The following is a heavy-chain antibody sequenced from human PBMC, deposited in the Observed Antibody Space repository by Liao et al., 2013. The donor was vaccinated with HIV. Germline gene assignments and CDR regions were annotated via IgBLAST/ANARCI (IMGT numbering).Heavy chain of an antibody. J-gene: IGHJ4*02. CDR2: VYTSGNT. V-gene: IGHV4-4*07. CDR3: AREGGDYVWGTYRYRYFDS. CDR1: GGSISSYY. D-gene: IGHD3-16*02. Sequence: QVQLQESGPGLVKPSETLSLTCTVSGGSISSYYWSWIRQPAGKGLEWIGRVYTSGNTNYNPSLKSRVTMSVDTSENQFSLKLTSVTAADTAVYYCAREGGDYVWGTYRYRYFDSWGQGTLVTVSS.